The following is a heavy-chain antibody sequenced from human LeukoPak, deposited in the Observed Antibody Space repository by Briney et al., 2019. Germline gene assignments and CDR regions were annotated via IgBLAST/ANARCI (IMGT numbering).Heavy chain of an antibody. D-gene: IGHD5-18*01. CDR1: GFTVSGNY. Sequence: GGSLRLSCAASGFTVSGNYMSWVRQAPGKGLEWVSVIYSGGSTDYADSVKGRFTISRDKSKNTLFLQMNSLRAEDTAVYYCAKEGAQLCYDYWGQGTLVTVSS. CDR3: AKEGAQLCYDY. V-gene: IGHV3-66*01. CDR2: IYSGGST. J-gene: IGHJ4*02.